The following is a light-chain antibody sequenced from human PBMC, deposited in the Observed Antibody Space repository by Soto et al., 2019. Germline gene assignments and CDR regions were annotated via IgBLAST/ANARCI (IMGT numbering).Light chain of an antibody. Sequence: DIQMTQSPSSLSASVGDRVTITCRASQSISSYLNWYQQKPGKAPKLLIYAASSLQSGVPSRFSGSGSGTDFSLTISSLQPEDFANYYCQQSYSTPQFGQGTKVEIK. CDR3: QQSYSTPQ. CDR2: AAS. J-gene: IGKJ1*01. V-gene: IGKV1-39*01. CDR1: QSISSY.